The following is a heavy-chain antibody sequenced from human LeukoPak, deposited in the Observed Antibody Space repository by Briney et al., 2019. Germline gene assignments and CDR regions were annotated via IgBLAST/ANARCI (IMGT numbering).Heavy chain of an antibody. CDR1: GGSIRSHY. V-gene: IGHV4-34*01. J-gene: IGHJ4*02. CDR2: INHSGST. CDR3: AYSSGAFDY. D-gene: IGHD6-19*01. Sequence: PSETLSLTCTVSGGSIRSHYWSWIRQPPGKGLEWIGEINHSGSTNYNPSLKSRVTISVDTSKNQFSLKLSSVTAADTAVYYCAYSSGAFDYWGQGTLVTVSS.